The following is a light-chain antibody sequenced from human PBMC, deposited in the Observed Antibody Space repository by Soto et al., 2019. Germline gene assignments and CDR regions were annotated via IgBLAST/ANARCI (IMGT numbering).Light chain of an antibody. Sequence: EIVLTQSPGTLSLSPGERATLSCRASQSVSSNYLAWYQQKPGQAPRLLIYDTSSRASDIPDRFSGSGSGTDFTITISRLEPEDFAVYFCQQYGSSPTFGQGTKVDIK. CDR1: QSVSSNY. J-gene: IGKJ1*01. CDR3: QQYGSSPT. V-gene: IGKV3-20*01. CDR2: DTS.